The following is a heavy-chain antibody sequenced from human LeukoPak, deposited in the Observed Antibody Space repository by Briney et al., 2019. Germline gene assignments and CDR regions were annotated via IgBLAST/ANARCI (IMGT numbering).Heavy chain of an antibody. Sequence: GGSLRLSCAASGLTISNNFMGWIRQAPGKGLEWISLIYSGGSTYSADSVKGRFTISRDNSKNTLHLQMNSLRAEDTAVYYCARDTDYYGSGRHGYFDHWGQGTLVTVSS. CDR1: GLTISNNF. J-gene: IGHJ1*01. CDR3: ARDTDYYGSGRHGYFDH. V-gene: IGHV3-66*01. CDR2: IYSGGST. D-gene: IGHD3-10*01.